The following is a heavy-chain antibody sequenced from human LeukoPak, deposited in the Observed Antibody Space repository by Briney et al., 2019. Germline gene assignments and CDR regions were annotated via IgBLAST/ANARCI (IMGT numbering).Heavy chain of an antibody. Sequence: SETLSLTCTVSGGSISSYYWSWIRQPPGKGLEWIGRIYSSGSTNYNPSLKSLVTMSVDTSKNQFSLKLSSVTGADTAVYYCARSSSGSAFDIWGQETMVTVSS. J-gene: IGHJ3*02. D-gene: IGHD6-19*01. CDR3: ARSSSGSAFDI. CDR1: GGSISSYY. V-gene: IGHV4-4*07. CDR2: IYSSGST.